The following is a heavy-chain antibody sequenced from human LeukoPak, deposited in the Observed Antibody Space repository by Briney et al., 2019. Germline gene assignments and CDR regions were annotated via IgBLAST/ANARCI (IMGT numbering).Heavy chain of an antibody. V-gene: IGHV1-46*01. D-gene: IGHD2-15*01. CDR3: AKGYCSGGTCYSYDY. Sequence: ASVKVSCKASGYTFTRYCMHWVRQAPGQGLEWMGIINPSGGSTSYAQKFQGGVTMTRDTSTSTVYMELNSLRSEDTAVYYCAKGYCSGGTCYSYDYWGQGTLVTVSS. CDR1: GYTFTRYC. J-gene: IGHJ4*02. CDR2: INPSGGST.